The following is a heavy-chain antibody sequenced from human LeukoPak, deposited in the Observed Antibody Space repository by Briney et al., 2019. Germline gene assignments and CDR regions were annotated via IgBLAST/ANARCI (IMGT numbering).Heavy chain of an antibody. J-gene: IGHJ6*02. D-gene: IGHD1-14*01. V-gene: IGHV3-23*01. CDR3: AKHGSKEPSTYYYGMDV. CDR1: GFTFSSYA. Sequence: GGSLRLSCAASGFTFSSYAMSWVRQAPGKGLEWVSGISGSGGSTYYADSVKGRFTISRDNSKNTLYLQMNSLRAEDTAVYYCAKHGSKEPSTYYYGMDVWGQGTTVTVSS. CDR2: ISGSGGST.